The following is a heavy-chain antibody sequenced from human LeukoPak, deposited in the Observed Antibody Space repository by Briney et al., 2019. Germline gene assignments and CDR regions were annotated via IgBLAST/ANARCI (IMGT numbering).Heavy chain of an antibody. CDR3: ARGSYGHIDH. V-gene: IGHV4-39*07. Sequence: SETLSLTCTVSGSSISNYYWGWIRQAPGKGLEWIGSIYYSGNTYYNSSLKSRVTISLDTPKNQFSLNLFSVTAADTAVYYCARGSYGHIDHWGQGLLVTVSS. J-gene: IGHJ4*02. CDR1: GSSISNYY. CDR2: IYYSGNT. D-gene: IGHD3-16*01.